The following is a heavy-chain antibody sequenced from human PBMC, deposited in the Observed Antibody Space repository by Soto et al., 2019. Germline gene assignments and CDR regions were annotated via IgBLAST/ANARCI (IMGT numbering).Heavy chain of an antibody. CDR3: ARATGSYRAFDS. V-gene: IGHV4-34*01. J-gene: IGHJ4*02. CDR1: GGSFSGYY. Sequence: SETLSLTCAVYGGSFSGYYWSWIRQPPGKGLEWIGEINHSGSTNYNPSLKSRVTISVDTSKNQFSLKLSSVTVADTAVYYCARATGSYRAFDSWGQGTLVTVSS. CDR2: INHSGST. D-gene: IGHD1-26*01.